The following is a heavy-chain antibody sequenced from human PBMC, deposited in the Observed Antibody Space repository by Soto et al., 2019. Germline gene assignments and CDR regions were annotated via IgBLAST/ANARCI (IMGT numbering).Heavy chain of an antibody. CDR1: GFTFSSYG. CDR2: ISYEGSNK. D-gene: IGHD1-26*01. J-gene: IGHJ4*02. V-gene: IGHV3-30*18. CDR3: AKNPGSGIVGSLGGFDS. Sequence: QVQLVESGGGVVQPGRYLRLSCAASGFTFSSYGMHWVRQAPGKGLEWVAVISYEGSNKYYADSVKGRFTISRDNSKISLYLKMNSLRAEDTAVYYCAKNPGSGIVGSLGGFDSWGQGTLVTVCS.